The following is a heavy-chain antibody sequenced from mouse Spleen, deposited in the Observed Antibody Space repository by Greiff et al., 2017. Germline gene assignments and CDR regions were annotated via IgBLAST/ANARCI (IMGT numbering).Heavy chain of an antibody. CDR2: ISSGSSTI. Sequence: DVHLVESGGGLVQPGGSRKLSCAASGFTFSSFGMHWVRQAPEKGLEWVAYISSGSSTIYYADTVKGRFTISRDNPKNTLFLQMTSLRSEDTAMYYCARSWDLYAMDYWGQGTSVTVSS. J-gene: IGHJ4*01. D-gene: IGHD4-1*01. V-gene: IGHV5-17*02. CDR1: GFTFSSFG. CDR3: ARSWDLYAMDY.